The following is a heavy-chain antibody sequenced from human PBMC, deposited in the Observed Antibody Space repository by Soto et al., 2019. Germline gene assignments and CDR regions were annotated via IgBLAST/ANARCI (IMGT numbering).Heavy chain of an antibody. D-gene: IGHD3-3*02. Sequence: QLQLVQSGAEVKKPGASVKVSCKASGFTFAIYGITWVRQAPGQGLEWMGWLSANNVNTHYAQKFQGRVTMTTDTSKSTAYMEVRILRSDDTAVYYCARRVGLAPVYDAYDVWGQGTMVTVSS. CDR3: ARRVGLAPVYDAYDV. CDR2: LSANNVNT. V-gene: IGHV1-18*01. J-gene: IGHJ3*01. CDR1: GFTFAIYG.